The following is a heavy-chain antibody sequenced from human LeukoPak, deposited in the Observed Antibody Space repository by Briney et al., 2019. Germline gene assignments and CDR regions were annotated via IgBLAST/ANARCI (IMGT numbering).Heavy chain of an antibody. V-gene: IGHV3-23*01. Sequence: GGSLRLSCAASGFTFSSYAMSWVRQAPGKGLEWVSAISGSGGSTYYADSVKGRFTISRDNAKNSLYLQMNSLRAEDTAVYYCARDRQWQAKGPGYWGQGTLVTVSS. D-gene: IGHD6-19*01. J-gene: IGHJ4*02. CDR3: ARDRQWQAKGPGY. CDR2: ISGSGGST. CDR1: GFTFSSYA.